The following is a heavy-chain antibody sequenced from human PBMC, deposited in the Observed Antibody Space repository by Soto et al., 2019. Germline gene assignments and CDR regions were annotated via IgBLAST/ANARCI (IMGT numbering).Heavy chain of an antibody. D-gene: IGHD5-12*01. CDR2: IYYSGST. Sequence: SETLSLTCTVSGGSISSGDYYWSWIRQPPGKGLEWIGYIYYSGSTYYNPSLKSRVTTSVDTSKNHFSLNLSSVTAADMAVYYCAREGSYSAYNFAHGIQLWSFDFWGQGALVTVSS. V-gene: IGHV4-30-4*01. J-gene: IGHJ4*02. CDR3: AREGSYSAYNFAHGIQLWSFDF. CDR1: GGSISSGDYY.